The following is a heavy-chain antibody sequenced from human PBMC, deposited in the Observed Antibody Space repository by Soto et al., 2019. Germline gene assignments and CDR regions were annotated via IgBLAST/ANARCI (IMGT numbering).Heavy chain of an antibody. V-gene: IGHV5-51*01. J-gene: IGHJ4*02. CDR2: IYPNDSDY. CDR1: GFSFTNFW. D-gene: IGHD3-22*01. Sequence: GESLKISCKASGFSFTNFWIGWVRQMPGKGLEWMGVIYPNDSDYICSPSFQGQVTISADKSINTAYLQWSSLKASDTATYFCARLRESYYYDSSGESTHYFDYWGQGTLVTVSS. CDR3: ARLRESYYYDSSGESTHYFDY.